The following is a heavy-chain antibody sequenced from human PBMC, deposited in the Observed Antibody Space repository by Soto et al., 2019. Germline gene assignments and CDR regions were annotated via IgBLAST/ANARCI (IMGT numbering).Heavy chain of an antibody. D-gene: IGHD6-19*01. V-gene: IGHV4-4*07. J-gene: IGHJ6*02. CDR2: IYTSGST. CDR3: AGGMDGTKTGANYYGIDV. CDR1: GGSISSYY. Sequence: SETLSLTCTVSGGSISSYYWSWIRQPAGKGLEWIGRIYTSGSTNYNPSLKSRVTMSVDTSKNQFSLKLSSVTAADTAVYYCAGGMDGTKTGANYYGIDVWGQGPTVTVSS.